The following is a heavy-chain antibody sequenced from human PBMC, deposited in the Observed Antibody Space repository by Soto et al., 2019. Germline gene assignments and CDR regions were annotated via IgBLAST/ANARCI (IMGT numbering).Heavy chain of an antibody. V-gene: IGHV3-7*05. Sequence: EVQLVESGGGLVQPGGSLRLSCAASGFTFSNYWMSWVRQAPGKGLEWVANMKQDGSEKDYVGSVKGRFTISRDNAKNSLYLQMNSRSTENTAVYYCAKLITPRVLDTWGQGTLVTVS. J-gene: IGHJ5*02. D-gene: IGHD1-20*01. CDR1: GFTFSNYW. CDR2: MKQDGSEK. CDR3: AKLITPRVLDT.